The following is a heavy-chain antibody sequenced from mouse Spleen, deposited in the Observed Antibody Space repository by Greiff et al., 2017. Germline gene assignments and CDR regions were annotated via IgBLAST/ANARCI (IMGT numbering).Heavy chain of an antibody. D-gene: IGHD1-1*01. CDR1: GYTFTSYV. CDR2: INPYNDGT. J-gene: IGHJ4*01. CDR3: ARWGTVVARGYAMDY. Sequence: EVKLVESGPELVKPGASVKMSCKASGYTFTSYVMHWVKQKPGQGLEWIGYINPYNDGTKYNEKFKGKATLTSDKSSSTAYMELSSLTSEDSAVYYCARWGTVVARGYAMDYWGQGTSVTVSS. V-gene: IGHV1-14*01.